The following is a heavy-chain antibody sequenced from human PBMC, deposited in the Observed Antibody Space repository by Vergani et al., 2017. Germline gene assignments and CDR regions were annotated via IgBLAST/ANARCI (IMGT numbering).Heavy chain of an antibody. CDR1: GDTFTGYY. CDR2: INPNSGGT. D-gene: IGHD3-22*01. Sequence: QVQLVQSGAEVKKPGASVKVSCKASGDTFTGYYMHWVRQAPGQGLEWMGWINPNSGGTNYAQKFQGRVTMTRDTSISTAYMELSRLRSDDTAVYYCARQYYYDSSGYYFQHWGQGTLVTVSS. J-gene: IGHJ1*01. V-gene: IGHV1-2*02. CDR3: ARQYYYDSSGYYFQH.